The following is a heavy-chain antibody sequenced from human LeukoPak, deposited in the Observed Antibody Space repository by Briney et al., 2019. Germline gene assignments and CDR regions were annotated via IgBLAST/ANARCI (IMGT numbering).Heavy chain of an antibody. V-gene: IGHV3-7*01. D-gene: IGHD3-10*01. CDR3: ARSSAMVRGAVDV. CDR2: IKQDGSEK. CDR1: GFTFSSYW. J-gene: IGHJ6*04. Sequence: PGGSLRLSCAASGFTFSSYWMSWVRQAPGKGLEWVANIKQDGSEKYYVDSVKGRLTISRDNAKNSLYLQMNSLRAEDTAVYYCARSSAMVRGAVDVWGKGTTVTVSS.